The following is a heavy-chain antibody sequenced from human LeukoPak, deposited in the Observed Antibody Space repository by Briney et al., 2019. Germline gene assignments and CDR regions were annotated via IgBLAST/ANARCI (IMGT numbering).Heavy chain of an antibody. CDR2: IYTSETT. CDR1: DASISNYY. V-gene: IGHV4-4*07. CDR3: ARDSGNYRGMDY. Sequence: SETLSLTCTVSDASISNYYWSWIRQPAGKGLEWIGRIYTSETTDCNPSLKSRVTLSLDTSKNQFSLRLSSVTAADTAMYYCARDSGNYRGMDYWGQGTLVTVSS. J-gene: IGHJ4*02. D-gene: IGHD1-26*01.